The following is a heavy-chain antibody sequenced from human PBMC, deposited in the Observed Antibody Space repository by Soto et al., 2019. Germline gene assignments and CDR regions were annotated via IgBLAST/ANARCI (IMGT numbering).Heavy chain of an antibody. J-gene: IGHJ4*02. CDR1: GYTFTSYA. CDR2: INAGNGNT. CDR3: AKDYYDSSGYYPPALLFDY. Sequence: ASVKVSCKASGYTFTSYAMHWVRQAPGQRLEWMGWINAGNGNTKYSQKFQGRVTITRDTSASTAYMELSSLRSEDTAVYYCAKDYYDSSGYYPPALLFDYWGQGTLLTGS. D-gene: IGHD3-22*01. V-gene: IGHV1-3*01.